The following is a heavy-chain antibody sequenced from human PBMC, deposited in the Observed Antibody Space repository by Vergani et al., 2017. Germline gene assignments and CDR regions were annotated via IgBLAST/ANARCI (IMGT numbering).Heavy chain of an antibody. J-gene: IGHJ5*02. CDR3: ASDTHSGQRADR. CDR1: GFSFRGHG. CDR2: IHYSENT. D-gene: IGHD6-19*01. Sequence: QVHLVESGGGVVQPGRSLTLSCVASGFSFRGHGMHWVRQAPGKGLEWIGSIHYSENTNYNPSLKTRVTISVDTSKNQFSLTLTSVTAADTAVYYCASDTHSGQRADRWGQGILVTVTS. V-gene: IGHV4-59*11.